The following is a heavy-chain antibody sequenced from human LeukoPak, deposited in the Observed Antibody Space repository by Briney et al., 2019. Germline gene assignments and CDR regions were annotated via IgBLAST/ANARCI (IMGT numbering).Heavy chain of an antibody. D-gene: IGHD5-12*01. J-gene: IGHJ4*02. CDR1: GFTFSSYA. CDR3: AKNGAYSGYDYIDY. V-gene: IGHV3-23*01. CDR2: ITGSGDDT. Sequence: GGSLRLSRAASGFTFSSYAMSWVRQAPGKGLEWVSDITGSGDDTDYADSVKGRFTVSRDNSRNTLYLQINSLRVEDTAVYYCAKNGAYSGYDYIDYWGQGTLVTVSS.